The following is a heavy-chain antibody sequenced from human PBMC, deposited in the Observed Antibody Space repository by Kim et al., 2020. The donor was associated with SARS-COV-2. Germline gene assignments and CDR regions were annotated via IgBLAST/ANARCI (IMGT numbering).Heavy chain of an antibody. CDR3: ARDVSPRNYSSSWYSVYYYYGMDV. CDR1: GFTFSSYE. Sequence: GGSLRLSCAASGFTFSSYEMSWVRQAPGKGLEWVSYISSSGSTIYYADSVKGRFTISRDNAKNSLYLQMNSLRAEDTAVYYCARDVSPRNYSSSWYSVYYYYGMDVWGQGTTVTVSS. J-gene: IGHJ6*02. D-gene: IGHD6-13*01. CDR2: ISSSGSTI. V-gene: IGHV3-48*03.